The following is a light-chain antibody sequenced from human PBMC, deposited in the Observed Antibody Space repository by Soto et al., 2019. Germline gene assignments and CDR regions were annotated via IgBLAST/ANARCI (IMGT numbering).Light chain of an antibody. J-gene: IGKJ1*01. V-gene: IGKV3-15*01. Sequence: EIVMTQSPATLCVSPGERATLTCRASQSVSSNLAWYQQKPGKAPRLLIYATSSRATGIPARLSGSGSGTEFTLTISSLQSEDFAVYYCQQYNTGWTFGQGTKVDIK. CDR1: QSVSSN. CDR2: ATS. CDR3: QQYNTGWT.